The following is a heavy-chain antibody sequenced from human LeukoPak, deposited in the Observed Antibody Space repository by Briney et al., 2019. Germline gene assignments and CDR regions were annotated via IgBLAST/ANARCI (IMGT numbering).Heavy chain of an antibody. V-gene: IGHV3-23*01. CDR2: ISGSGGST. Sequence: GGSLRLSCAASGFTFSSYAMSWVRQARGKGLEWVSAISGSGGSTYYADSVKGRFTISRDNSKNTLYLQMNSLRAEDTAVYYCAKMGDCTNGVCYTGFFDYWGQGTLVTVSS. D-gene: IGHD2-8*01. CDR3: AKMGDCTNGVCYTGFFDY. CDR1: GFTFSSYA. J-gene: IGHJ4*02.